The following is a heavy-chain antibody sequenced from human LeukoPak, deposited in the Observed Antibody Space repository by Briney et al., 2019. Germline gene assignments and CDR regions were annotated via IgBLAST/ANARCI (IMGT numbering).Heavy chain of an antibody. CDR3: EEVRESSVYESNES. D-gene: IGHD5/OR15-5a*01. CDR2: FSGSGGST. J-gene: IGHJ4*03. CDR1: GFTFYNYA. V-gene: IGHV3-23*01. Sequence: GGALRLSCVASGFTFYNYAMSWVPQAPGKGLEWVSTFSGSGGSTYYAESVKGRFSLSRDSSKSTLSLQMNSQRAEDTAIYYCEEVRESSVYESNESWGQGTLVTVSS.